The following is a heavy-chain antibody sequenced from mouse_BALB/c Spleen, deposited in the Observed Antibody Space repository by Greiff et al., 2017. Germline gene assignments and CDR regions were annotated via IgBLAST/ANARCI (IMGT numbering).Heavy chain of an antibody. CDR3: ARQWATDY. D-gene: IGHD3-1*01. Sequence: EVKLMESGGGLVKPGGSLKLSCAASGFAFSSYDMSWVRQTPEKRLEWVAYISSGGGSTYYPDTVKGRFTISRDNAKNTLYLQMSSLKSEDTAMYYCARQWATDYWGQGTTLTVSS. CDR1: GFAFSSYD. CDR2: ISSGGGST. V-gene: IGHV5-12-1*01. J-gene: IGHJ2*01.